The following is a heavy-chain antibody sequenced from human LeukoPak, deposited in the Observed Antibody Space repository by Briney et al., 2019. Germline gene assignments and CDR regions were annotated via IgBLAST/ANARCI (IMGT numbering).Heavy chain of an antibody. D-gene: IGHD2-2*01. CDR3: ARNIVVVPAALNWFDP. CDR1: GGSISSYY. J-gene: IGHJ5*02. V-gene: IGHV4-59*08. Sequence: SETLSLTCTVSGGSISSYYWSWIRQPPGKGLEWIGFISYSGSTTYYNPSLKSRVTISVDTSKNQFSLKLSSVTAADTAVYYCARNIVVVPAALNWFDPWGQGTLVTVSS. CDR2: ISYSGST.